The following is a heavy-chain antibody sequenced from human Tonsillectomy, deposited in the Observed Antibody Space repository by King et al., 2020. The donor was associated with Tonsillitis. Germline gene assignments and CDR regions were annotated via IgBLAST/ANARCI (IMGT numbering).Heavy chain of an antibody. D-gene: IGHD4-17*01. CDR2: INHGGST. CDR1: GGSFSGYY. V-gene: IGHV4-34*01. CDR3: ARAFSVTRLD. J-gene: IGHJ4*02. Sequence: VQLQQWGAGLLKPSETLSLTCAVYGGSFSGYYWSWIRQPPGKGLEWIGEINHGGSTNYNPSLKSRVTISVDTSKSQFSLKLNSVTAADTAVYYCARAFSVTRLDWGRGTWSPSPQ.